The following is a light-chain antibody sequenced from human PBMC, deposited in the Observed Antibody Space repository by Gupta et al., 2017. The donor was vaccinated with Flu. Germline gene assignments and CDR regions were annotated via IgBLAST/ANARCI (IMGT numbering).Light chain of an antibody. CDR1: QSISGY. CDR2: GGS. Sequence: DIQMTQSPSSLSASVGDRVTITCRASQSISGYLNWYRQKPGKAPELLIYGGSTLQSGVPSRFSGSGSATDFTLTISSLQPEDFATYYCQQRCNTPLYTFGQGTKLEMK. V-gene: IGKV1-39*01. J-gene: IGKJ2*01. CDR3: QQRCNTPLYT.